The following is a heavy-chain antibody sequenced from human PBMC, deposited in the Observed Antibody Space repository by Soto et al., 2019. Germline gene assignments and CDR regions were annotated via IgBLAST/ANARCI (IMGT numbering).Heavy chain of an antibody. CDR2: IIPIFGTA. Sequence: SVKVSCKASGGTFSSYAISWVRQAPGQGLEWMGGIIPIFGTANYAQKFQGRVTITADESTSTAYMELSSLRSEDTAVYYCARGTKADDFWSGYYDYWGQGTLVTVSS. D-gene: IGHD3-3*01. CDR1: GGTFSSYA. J-gene: IGHJ4*02. CDR3: ARGTKADDFWSGYYDY. V-gene: IGHV1-69*13.